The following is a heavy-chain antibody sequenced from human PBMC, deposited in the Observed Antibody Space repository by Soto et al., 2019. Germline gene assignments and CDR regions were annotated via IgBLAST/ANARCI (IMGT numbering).Heavy chain of an antibody. J-gene: IGHJ5*02. V-gene: IGHV4-31*03. CDR1: GGSISSCGYY. Sequence: SETLSLTCTVSGGSISSCGYYWSWIRQHPGKGLEWIGYIYYSGSTYYNPSLKSRVTISVDTSKNQFSLKLSSVTAADTAVYYCARLDYDYVRGSYRPRWFDPWGQGTPVTVYS. CDR2: IYYSGST. CDR3: ARLDYDYVRGSYRPRWFDP. D-gene: IGHD3-16*02.